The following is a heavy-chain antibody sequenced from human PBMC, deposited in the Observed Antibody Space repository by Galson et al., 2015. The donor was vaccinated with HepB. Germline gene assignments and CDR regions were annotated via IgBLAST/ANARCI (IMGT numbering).Heavy chain of an antibody. Sequence: SLRLSCAASGFTFSSYWMSWVRQAPGKGLEWVANIKQDGSEKYYVDSVKGRFTISRDNAKNSLYLQMNSLRAEDTAVYYCAKHQVLLWFGELGNGMDVWGQGTTVTVSS. CDR2: IKQDGSEK. V-gene: IGHV3-7*03. CDR3: AKHQVLLWFGELGNGMDV. CDR1: GFTFSSYW. D-gene: IGHD3-10*01. J-gene: IGHJ6*02.